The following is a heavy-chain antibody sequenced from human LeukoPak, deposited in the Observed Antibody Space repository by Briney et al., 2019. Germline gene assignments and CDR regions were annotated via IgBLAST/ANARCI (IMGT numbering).Heavy chain of an antibody. CDR3: ARDRYYYGSGTNWFDP. CDR2: FDPEDGET. V-gene: IGHV1-24*01. J-gene: IGHJ5*02. CDR1: GYTLTELS. D-gene: IGHD3-10*01. Sequence: ASVKVSCKVSGYTLTELSMHWVRQAPGKGLEWMGGFDPEDGETIYAQKFQGRVTVTEDTSTDTAYMELSSLRSEDTAVYYCARDRYYYGSGTNWFDPWGQGTLVTVSS.